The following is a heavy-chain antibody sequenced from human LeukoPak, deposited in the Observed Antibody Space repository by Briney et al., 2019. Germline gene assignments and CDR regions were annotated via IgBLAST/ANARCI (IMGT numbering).Heavy chain of an antibody. CDR1: GFTFSSYW. J-gene: IGHJ4*02. CDR3: ARGYYDSSGHFDY. CDR2: INSDGSST. V-gene: IGHV3-74*01. Sequence: GGSLRLSCAASGFTFSSYWMHWVRQAPGKGLVWVSRINSDGSSTSYTDSVKGRFTISRDNAKNTLYLQMNSLRAEDTAVYYCARGYYDSSGHFDYWGQGTLVTVSS. D-gene: IGHD3-22*01.